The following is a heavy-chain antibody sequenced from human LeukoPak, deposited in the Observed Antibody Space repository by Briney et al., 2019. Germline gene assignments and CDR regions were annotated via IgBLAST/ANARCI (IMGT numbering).Heavy chain of an antibody. J-gene: IGHJ5*02. CDR3: ARFRAAAARELDH. V-gene: IGHV4-59*08. D-gene: IGHD6-13*01. Sequence: SETLSLTCTVSGDSIIGYYWGWIRQPPGKGLEWIGYIFYSGTSNPNPSLKSRVTFSVDTSRNQFSLSLSSVTAADTAVYYCARFRAAAARELDHWGPGILVTVSS. CDR2: IFYSGTS. CDR1: GDSIIGYY.